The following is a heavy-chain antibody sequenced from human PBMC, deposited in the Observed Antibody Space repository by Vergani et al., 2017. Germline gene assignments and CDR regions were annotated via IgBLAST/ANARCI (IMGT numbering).Heavy chain of an antibody. V-gene: IGHV2-5*02. Sequence: QITLKESGPTLVKPTQTLTLTCTFSGFPLSTSGVGVGSLRQPPGKALECLALIYWDDDKRYSPSLKSRLTITKDTSKNQVVLTMTNMDPVDTATYYCALVELGLFDYWGQGTLVTVSS. D-gene: IGHD1-26*01. CDR2: IYWDDDK. J-gene: IGHJ4*02. CDR1: GFPLSTSGVG. CDR3: ALVELGLFDY.